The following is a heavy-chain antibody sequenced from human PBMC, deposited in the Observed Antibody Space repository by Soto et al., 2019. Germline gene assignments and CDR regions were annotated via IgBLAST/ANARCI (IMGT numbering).Heavy chain of an antibody. V-gene: IGHV3-23*01. Sequence: GGSLRLSCAASGFTFSSYAMNWVRQAPGKGLEWVSAISGSGVSTYYADSVKGRFTISINNSKNTLYLQMHSLRAEDTAVYYCAKPSSWYQADFFDPWGQGTLVTVSS. D-gene: IGHD6-13*01. CDR3: AKPSSWYQADFFDP. J-gene: IGHJ5*02. CDR2: ISGSGVST. CDR1: GFTFSSYA.